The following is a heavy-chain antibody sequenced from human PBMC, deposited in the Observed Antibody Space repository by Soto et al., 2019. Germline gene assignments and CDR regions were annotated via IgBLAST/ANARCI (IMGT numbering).Heavy chain of an antibody. CDR3: AREVYYYASSGSPAGY. CDR1: GYTFTSYG. J-gene: IGHJ4*02. D-gene: IGHD3-22*01. V-gene: IGHV1-18*01. CDR2: ISAYNGNT. Sequence: ASVKVSCKASGYTFTSYGISWVRQAPGQGLEWMGWISAYNGNTNCAQKLQGRVTMTTDTSTSTAYMELRSLRSDDTAVYYCAREVYYYASSGSPAGYWGQGTLVTVSS.